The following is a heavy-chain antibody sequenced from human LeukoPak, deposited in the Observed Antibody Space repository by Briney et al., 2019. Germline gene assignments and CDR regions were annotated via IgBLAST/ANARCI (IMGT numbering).Heavy chain of an antibody. CDR1: GGSISSYY. D-gene: IGHD6-6*01. CDR2: IYYSGTT. Sequence: NTSETLSLTCIVSGGSISSYYWSWVRQPPGKGLEWIGYIYYSGTTNYNPSLKSRVTISVDTSKNQFSLKLSSVTAADTAVYYCARSSSSSTEYWGQGTLVTVSS. CDR3: ARSSSSSTEY. V-gene: IGHV4-59*08. J-gene: IGHJ4*02.